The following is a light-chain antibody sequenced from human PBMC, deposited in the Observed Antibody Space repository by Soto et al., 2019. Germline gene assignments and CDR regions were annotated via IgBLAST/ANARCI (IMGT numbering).Light chain of an antibody. CDR1: SSDVGAYNF. Sequence: QSALTQPASVSGSPGQSITISCTGSSSDVGAYNFVSWYQHLPGKAPKLILYEVTTRPSGVSSRFSDSKSGNTASLTISGLQADDEANYYCSSYTTTNTPYVFGSGTKLTVL. CDR2: EVT. J-gene: IGLJ1*01. CDR3: SSYTTTNTPYV. V-gene: IGLV2-14*01.